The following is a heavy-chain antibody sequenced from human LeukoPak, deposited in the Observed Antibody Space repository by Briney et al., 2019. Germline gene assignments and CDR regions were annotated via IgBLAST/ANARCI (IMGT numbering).Heavy chain of an antibody. CDR3: AKDVPMYYYDSSGYLSYFDY. J-gene: IGHJ4*02. CDR2: ISYDGSNK. V-gene: IGHV3-30*18. Sequence: GGSLRLSCAASGFTFSSYGMHWVRQAPGMGLEWVAVISYDGSNKYYADSVKGRFTISRDNSKNTLYLQMNSLRAEDTAVYYCAKDVPMYYYDSSGYLSYFDYWGQGTLVTVSS. CDR1: GFTFSSYG. D-gene: IGHD3-22*01.